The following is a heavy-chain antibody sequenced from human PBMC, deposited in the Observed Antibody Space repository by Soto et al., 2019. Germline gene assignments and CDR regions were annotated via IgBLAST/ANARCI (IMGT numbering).Heavy chain of an antibody. V-gene: IGHV4-59*01. CDR3: ARDYYDSSESMDV. D-gene: IGHD3-22*01. CDR2: IYSSSGNT. J-gene: IGHJ6*02. CDR1: GGSISGYY. Sequence: QVQLQQSGPGLVKPSETLSLTCTVSGGSISGYYWAWIRQPPGKRLEWIGYIYSSSGNTDYNPSLNRRTNISIDMSKNQVSLRLRAVTAADTAMYYCARDYYDSSESMDVWGQGTTVTVSS.